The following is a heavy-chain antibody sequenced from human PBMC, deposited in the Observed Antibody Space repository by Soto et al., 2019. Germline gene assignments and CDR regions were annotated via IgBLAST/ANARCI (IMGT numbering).Heavy chain of an antibody. Sequence: GGSLRLSCAASGFTFSSYSMSWVRQAPGKGPERVSVISGSGGSTNYADSVKGRFSISRDNSKNTLYLQMNSLRAEDTAVYYCARVWSSWYSDYWGQGTLVTVSS. V-gene: IGHV3-23*01. D-gene: IGHD6-13*01. CDR2: ISGSGGST. CDR3: ARVWSSWYSDY. J-gene: IGHJ4*02. CDR1: GFTFSSYS.